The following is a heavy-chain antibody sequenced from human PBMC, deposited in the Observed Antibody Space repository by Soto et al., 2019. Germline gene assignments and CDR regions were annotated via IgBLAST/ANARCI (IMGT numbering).Heavy chain of an antibody. D-gene: IGHD4-17*01. J-gene: IGHJ3*02. CDR3: ANGLPWAGYAFDI. CDR1: GFTFSSYA. CDR2: ISGSGGST. V-gene: IGHV3-23*01. Sequence: GSLLLSCDASGFTFSSYAMTWVRQAPGKGLEWVSAISGSGGSTYYADSVKGRFTISRDNSKNTLYLQMNSLRAEDTAVYYCANGLPWAGYAFDIWGQGTMVTVSS.